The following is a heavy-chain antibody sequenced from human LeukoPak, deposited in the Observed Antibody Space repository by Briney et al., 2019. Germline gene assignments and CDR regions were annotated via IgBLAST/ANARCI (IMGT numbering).Heavy chain of an antibody. CDR3: AKDRSDNSTWYVGSH. V-gene: IGHV3-48*04. D-gene: IGHD2/OR15-2a*01. J-gene: IGHJ4*02. CDR2: ISSSSCTI. CDR1: GFTFSSYW. Sequence: GGSLRLSCAASGFTFSSYWMNWVRQAPGKGLEWVSYISSSSCTIYYADSVKGRFTISRDNAKNSLYLQMNSLRVEDTAVYYCAKDRSDNSTWYVGSHWGQGTLVTVSS.